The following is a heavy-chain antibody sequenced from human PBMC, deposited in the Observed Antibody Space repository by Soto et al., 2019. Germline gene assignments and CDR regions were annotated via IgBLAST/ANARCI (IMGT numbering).Heavy chain of an antibody. CDR1: GFTFSSYA. Sequence: GGSLRLSCAASGFTFSSYAMSWVRQAPGKGLEWVSAISGSGGSTYYADSVKGRFTISRDNSKNTLYLQMNSLRAEDTAVYYCAPAKYSSGWYGRGHWFDPWGQGTLVTVSS. V-gene: IGHV3-23*01. D-gene: IGHD6-19*01. CDR3: APAKYSSGWYGRGHWFDP. CDR2: ISGSGGST. J-gene: IGHJ5*02.